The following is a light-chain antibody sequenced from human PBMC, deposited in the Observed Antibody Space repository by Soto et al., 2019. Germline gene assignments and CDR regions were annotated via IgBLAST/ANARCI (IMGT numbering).Light chain of an antibody. V-gene: IGLV2-8*01. CDR3: SSYGGSNNFV. CDR2: EVT. CDR1: SSDVGGYNF. J-gene: IGLJ1*01. Sequence: QSALTQLPSASGSPGQSVTISCTGTSSDVGGYNFVSWYQHFPGKAPKLIIYEVTKRPSGVPDRFSGSKSGNTASLTVSGLQTDDEADYYCSSYGGSNNFVFGTGTKLTVL.